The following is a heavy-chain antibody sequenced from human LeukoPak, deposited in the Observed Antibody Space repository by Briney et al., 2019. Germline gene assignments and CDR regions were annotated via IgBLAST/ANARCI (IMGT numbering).Heavy chain of an antibody. CDR3: TTGDRGYCTNGVCDVDY. J-gene: IGHJ4*02. D-gene: IGHD2-8*01. V-gene: IGHV3-15*01. CDR2: IKSKTDGGTT. CDR1: GFTFSKAW. Sequence: TGGSLRLSCAASGFTFSKAWMSWVRQAPGKGLEWVGRIKSKTDGGTTDYAAPVKGRFTISRDDSKNTLYLQMNSLKTEDTAVYYCTTGDRGYCTNGVCDVDYWGQGTLVTVSS.